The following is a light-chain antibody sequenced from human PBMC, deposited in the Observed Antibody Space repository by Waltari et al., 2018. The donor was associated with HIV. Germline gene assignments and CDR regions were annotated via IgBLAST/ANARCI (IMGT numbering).Light chain of an antibody. J-gene: IGLJ2*01. CDR3: QAWDSSTAV. CDR2: QDT. Sequence: SYELTQPPSVSVSPAQPARITCSGDELGDRYPCWYYQKPGQSPVLVIYQDTKRPSGIPERFSGSNSGNTATLTISGTQAMDEADYYCQAWDSSTAVFGGGTKLTVL. V-gene: IGLV3-1*01. CDR1: ELGDRY.